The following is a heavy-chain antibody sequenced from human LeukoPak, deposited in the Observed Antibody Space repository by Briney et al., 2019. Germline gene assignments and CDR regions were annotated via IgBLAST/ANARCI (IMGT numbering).Heavy chain of an antibody. CDR1: GFTFSSYA. Sequence: GGSLRLSCAASGFTFSSYAMSWVRQAPGKGLEWVSAISGSGGSTYYADSVKGRFTISRDNSKNTLYLQMNSLRAEDTAVYYCAKDFNVLLWFGEPRLYGMDVWGKGTTVTASS. V-gene: IGHV3-23*01. CDR2: ISGSGGST. J-gene: IGHJ6*04. CDR3: AKDFNVLLWFGEPRLYGMDV. D-gene: IGHD3-10*01.